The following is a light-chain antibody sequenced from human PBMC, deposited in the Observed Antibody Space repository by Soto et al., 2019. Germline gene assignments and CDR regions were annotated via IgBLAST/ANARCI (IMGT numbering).Light chain of an antibody. V-gene: IGKV3-20*01. CDR1: QTVRNNY. CDR3: QKYGSSRLT. CDR2: DAS. J-gene: IGKJ4*01. Sequence: EFVLTQSPGTLSLSPGERATLSCRASQTVRNNYLAWYQQKHGQAPRLLIYDASSRATGIQDRFSGSGSGTDFTLTIRRMEPEEFAVYYCQKYGSSRLTGGGGTQVDIK.